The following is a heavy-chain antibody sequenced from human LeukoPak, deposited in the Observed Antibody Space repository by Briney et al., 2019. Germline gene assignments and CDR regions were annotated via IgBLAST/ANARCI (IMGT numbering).Heavy chain of an antibody. J-gene: IGHJ3*02. CDR2: ISGSGGNT. V-gene: IGHV3-23*01. D-gene: IGHD2-2*01. Sequence: GGSLRLSCAASGFTFSSYGMHWGRQAPGKGLEWVSVISGSGGNTYHADSVKGRFTISRDNSKNTLYLQMNSLRAEDTAVYYCAKDRVVVAPYDAFDIWGQGTMVTVSS. CDR1: GFTFSSYG. CDR3: AKDRVVVAPYDAFDI.